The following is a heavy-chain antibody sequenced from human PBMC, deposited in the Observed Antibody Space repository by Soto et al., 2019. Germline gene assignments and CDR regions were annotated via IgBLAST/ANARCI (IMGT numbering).Heavy chain of an antibody. D-gene: IGHD4-4*01. J-gene: IGHJ6*02. Sequence: GGSLRLSCAASGFTVSSNYMSWVRQAPGKGLEWVSAIYSGGSTYYADSVKGRFTISRDNSKNTLYLQMNSLRAEDTAVYYCAREGNSGPYYYYGMDVWGQGTTVTVSS. CDR2: IYSGGST. V-gene: IGHV3-66*01. CDR1: GFTVSSNY. CDR3: AREGNSGPYYYYGMDV.